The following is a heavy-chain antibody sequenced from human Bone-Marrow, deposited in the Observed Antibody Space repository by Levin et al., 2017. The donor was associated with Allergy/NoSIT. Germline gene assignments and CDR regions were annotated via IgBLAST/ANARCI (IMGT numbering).Heavy chain of an antibody. CDR2: ISSSGAYI. CDR3: ARDLSLDYYDTSGYSFDF. Sequence: GESLKISCAASGFTFSSCSMNWVRQAPGKGLEWVSSISSSGAYIYYADSVKGRFTISRDNAKNSLYLQRNSLRAEDTAVYYCARDLSLDYYDTSGYSFDFWGQGTLVSVSS. CDR1: GFTFSSCS. J-gene: IGHJ4*02. V-gene: IGHV3-21*01. D-gene: IGHD3-22*01.